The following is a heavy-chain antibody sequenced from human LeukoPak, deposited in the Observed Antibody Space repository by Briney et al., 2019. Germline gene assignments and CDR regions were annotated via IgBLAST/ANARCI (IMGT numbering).Heavy chain of an antibody. CDR2: IIPIFGTA. CDR1: GGTFSSYA. CDR3: ARESLGRGYNWNSYFDY. J-gene: IGHJ4*02. V-gene: IGHV1-69*05. D-gene: IGHD1-7*01. Sequence: SVTVSFKASGGTFSSYAISWVRQAPGQGLEWMGGIIPIFGTANYAQKFQGRVTITTDESTSTAYMELSSLRSEDTAVYYCARESLGRGYNWNSYFDYWGQGTLVTVSS.